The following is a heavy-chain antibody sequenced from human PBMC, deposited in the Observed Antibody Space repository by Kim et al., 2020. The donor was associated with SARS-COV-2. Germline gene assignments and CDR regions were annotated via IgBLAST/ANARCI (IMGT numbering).Heavy chain of an antibody. J-gene: IGHJ1*01. V-gene: IGHV3-74*01. Sequence: SVKGQFTISRDNAKSTLDLQMNSLRPEDTAVYYCARAGDYDISGYYGFFHHWSQGALVTVSS. CDR3: ARAGDYDISGYYGFFHH. D-gene: IGHD3-22*01.